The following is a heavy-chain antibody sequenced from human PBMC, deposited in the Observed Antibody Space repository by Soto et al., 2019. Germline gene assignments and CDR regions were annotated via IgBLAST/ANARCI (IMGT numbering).Heavy chain of an antibody. CDR2: INGYNGNT. J-gene: IGHJ6*02. CDR3: ARMGDVPYYYYGMDV. D-gene: IGHD3-16*01. V-gene: IGHV1-18*01. CDR1: GYTFSRSG. Sequence: QVQLVQSGAEVKKPGASVKVSCTASGYTFSRSGISWVRQAAGQGLEWMGWINGYNGNTNYTQKMQGRITMTTDTPTSTAYMELRSLRSDDTAVYYCARMGDVPYYYYGMDVWGQGTTVIVSS.